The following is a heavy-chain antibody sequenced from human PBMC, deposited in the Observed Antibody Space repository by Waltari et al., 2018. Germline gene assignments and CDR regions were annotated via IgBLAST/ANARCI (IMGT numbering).Heavy chain of an antibody. V-gene: IGHV3-7*01. Sequence: EVQLVESGGGLAHPGGSLTLSCVGSGFTLRNYWRTWVRQAPGEGLELVATMNKDGIERYYVDSVRGRFIISKDDAKNSLSLEMNILAVEDTAIYYCARDSPDKHWKFFGNDHWGQGTLVNVSP. J-gene: IGHJ4*02. D-gene: IGHD1-1*01. CDR1: GFTLRNYW. CDR3: ARDSPDKHWKFFGNDH. CDR2: MNKDGIER.